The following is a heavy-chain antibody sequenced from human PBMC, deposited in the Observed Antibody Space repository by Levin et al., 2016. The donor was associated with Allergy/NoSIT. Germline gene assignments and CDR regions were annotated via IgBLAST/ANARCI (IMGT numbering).Heavy chain of an antibody. J-gene: IGHJ5*02. CDR3: ARALLPAAKGPFSDP. D-gene: IGHD2-2*01. Sequence: WVRQAPGQRLEWIGWIVVGSGNTNYAQKFQERVTITRDMSTSTAYMELSRLRSDDTAVYYCARALLPAAKGPFSDPWGQGTLVTVSS. CDR2: IVVGSGNT. V-gene: IGHV1-58*01.